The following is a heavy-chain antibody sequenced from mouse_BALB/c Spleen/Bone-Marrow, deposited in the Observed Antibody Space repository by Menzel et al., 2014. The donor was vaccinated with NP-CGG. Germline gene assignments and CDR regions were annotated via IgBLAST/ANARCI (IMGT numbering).Heavy chain of an antibody. J-gene: IGHJ3*01. D-gene: IGHD1-1*01. V-gene: IGHV1-77*01. CDR1: GFTFSNSY. Sequence: VHLVESGGEVVKPGTLVKLSCKTSGFTFSNSYISWLKLKPGQSLEWIAWIIGGTGGTTYNQKFTGKAQLTVDTSSNTAYIQLSSLTTEDSAIYYCARPLYGSSFAWFAYWGQGTLVTVSA. CDR3: ARPLYGSSFAWFAY. CDR2: IIGGTGGT.